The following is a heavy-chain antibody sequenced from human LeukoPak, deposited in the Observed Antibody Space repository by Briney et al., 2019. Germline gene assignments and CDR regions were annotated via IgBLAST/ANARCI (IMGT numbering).Heavy chain of an antibody. J-gene: IGHJ6*03. V-gene: IGHV4-59*01. CDR3: ASHDYGDDYYYYYMDV. CDR1: GGSISSYY. Sequence: SETLSLTCTVSGGSISSYYWSWIRQPPGKGQEWIGYIYYSGSTNYNLSLKSRVTISVDTSKNQFSLKLSSVTAADTAVYYCASHDYGDDYYYYYMDVWGKGTTVTVSS. CDR2: IYYSGST. D-gene: IGHD4-17*01.